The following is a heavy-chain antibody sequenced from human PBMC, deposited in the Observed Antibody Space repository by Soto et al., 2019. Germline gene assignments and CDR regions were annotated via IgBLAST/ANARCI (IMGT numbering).Heavy chain of an antibody. J-gene: IGHJ5*02. CDR2: IIPIVGIT. V-gene: IGHV1-69*02. CDR3: AVLTTA. CDR1: GCTLTSFT. D-gene: IGHD3-3*01. Sequence: QLQLLQSGAELKRPGSSVRLSCEASGCTLTSFTVNWVRQAPGQGLEWMGRIIPIVGITNYAEKVQGRITITADKSTNTVFMELTRLKSADTAIYYCAVLTTAWGQGTLVAVSS.